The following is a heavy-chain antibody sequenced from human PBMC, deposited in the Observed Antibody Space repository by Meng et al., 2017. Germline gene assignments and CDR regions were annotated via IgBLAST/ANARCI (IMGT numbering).Heavy chain of an antibody. CDR2: IIPIFGTA. CDR1: GGTFSSYA. J-gene: IGHJ4*02. V-gene: IGHV1-69*06. CDR3: HSGWYQAGDDY. D-gene: IGHD6-19*01. Sequence: QVQLVQAGAEVKKPGSPVKVSCKASGGTFSSYAISWVRQAPGQGLEWMGGIIPIFGTANYAQKFQGRVTITADKSTSTAYMELSSLRSEDTAVYYCHSGWYQAGDDYWGQGTLVTVSS.